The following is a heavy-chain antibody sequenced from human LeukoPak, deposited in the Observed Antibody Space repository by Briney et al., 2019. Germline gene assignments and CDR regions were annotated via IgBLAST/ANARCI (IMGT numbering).Heavy chain of an antibody. J-gene: IGHJ2*01. CDR2: IYTSGST. CDR1: GGSISSYY. CDR3: AREPENEYYYDSSGYYLLNWYFDL. V-gene: IGHV4-4*07. D-gene: IGHD3-22*01. Sequence: SETLSLTCTVSGGSISSYYWSWIRQPAGKGQEWIGRIYTSGSTNYNPSLKSRVTMSVDTSKNQFSLKLSSVTAADTAVYYCAREPENEYYYDSSGYYLLNWYFDLWGRGTLVTVSS.